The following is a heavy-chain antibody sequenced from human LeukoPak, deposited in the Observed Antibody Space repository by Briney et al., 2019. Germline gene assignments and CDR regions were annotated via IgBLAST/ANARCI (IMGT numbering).Heavy chain of an antibody. J-gene: IGHJ4*02. D-gene: IGHD3-10*01. CDR2: IYYSGST. CDR3: ARSIRGVNFDY. CDR1: GGSISSYY. Sequence: PSETLSLTCTVSGGSISSYYWSWIRQPPGKGLEWIGYIYYSGSTNYNPSLKSRVTISVDTSKNQLSLKLSSVTAADTAVYYCARSIRGVNFDYWGQGTLVTVSS. V-gene: IGHV4-59*08.